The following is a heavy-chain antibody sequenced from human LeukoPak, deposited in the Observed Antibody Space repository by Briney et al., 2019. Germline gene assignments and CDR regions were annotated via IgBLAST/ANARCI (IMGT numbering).Heavy chain of an antibody. CDR2: IDEGGTNA. Sequence: GGSLRLSCAASGFTFSNHWMHWVRQAPGKGLAWVSRIDEGGTNAMYADSVKGRFSISRDNAKNTVNLQMNSLRVEDTGVYYCIRDEALWRLDYWGQGTLVTVSS. V-gene: IGHV3-74*03. CDR3: IRDEALWRLDY. D-gene: IGHD2-21*01. CDR1: GFTFSNHW. J-gene: IGHJ4*02.